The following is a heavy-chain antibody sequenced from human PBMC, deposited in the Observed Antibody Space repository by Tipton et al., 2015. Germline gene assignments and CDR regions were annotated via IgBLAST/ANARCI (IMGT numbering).Heavy chain of an antibody. Sequence: TLSLTCTVSGSSMRGFYWSWIRQPPGKGLEWIGYMSHSGSTYYNTSLKSRVTMSVDTPKNQFSLKLSSVTAADTAVYYCARYTAYGSGIYTYYFDYWGQGTLVTVSP. J-gene: IGHJ4*02. D-gene: IGHD3-10*01. CDR3: ARYTAYGSGIYTYYFDY. V-gene: IGHV4-59*01. CDR2: MSHSGST. CDR1: GSSMRGFY.